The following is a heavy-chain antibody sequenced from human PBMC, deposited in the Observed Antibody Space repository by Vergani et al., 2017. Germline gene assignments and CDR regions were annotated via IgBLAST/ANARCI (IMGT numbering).Heavy chain of an antibody. Sequence: EVQLVESGGGLVQPGRSLRLSCAASGFTFDDYAMHWVRQVPGKGLEWVSGISWNSGSVGYVDSVKGRFTISRDNAKNSLYLQMNSLRAEDTALYYCAKDRSSWITQNYYYMDVWGKGTTVIVS. CDR3: AKDRSSWITQNYYYMDV. V-gene: IGHV3-9*01. J-gene: IGHJ6*03. CDR1: GFTFDDYA. CDR2: ISWNSGSV. D-gene: IGHD6-13*01.